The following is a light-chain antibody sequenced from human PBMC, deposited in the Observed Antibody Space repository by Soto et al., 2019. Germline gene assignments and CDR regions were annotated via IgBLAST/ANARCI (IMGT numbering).Light chain of an antibody. CDR2: LEGSGSF. CDR3: ETWDINTHVV. CDR1: SGHSSYI. V-gene: IGLV4-60*02. Sequence: QLVLTQSSSASASLGSSVKLTCTLSSGHSSYIIAWHQQQPGKAPRYLMNLEGSGSFNKGSGVPDRFSGSSSGAYRYLTISNLQFEDEADYYCETWDINTHVVFGGGTKLTVL. J-gene: IGLJ2*01.